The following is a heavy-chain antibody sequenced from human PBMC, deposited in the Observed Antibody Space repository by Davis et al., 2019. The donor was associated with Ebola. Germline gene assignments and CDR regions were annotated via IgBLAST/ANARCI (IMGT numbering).Heavy chain of an antibody. J-gene: IGHJ4*02. CDR3: ASLYDFWSGRYDY. Sequence: GESLKISCAASGFTFSSYSMNWVRQAPGKGLEWVAVISYDGSNKYYADSVKGRFTISRDNSKNTLYLQMNSLRAEDTAVYYCASLYDFWSGRYDYWGQGTLVTVSS. V-gene: IGHV3-30*03. D-gene: IGHD3-3*01. CDR2: ISYDGSNK. CDR1: GFTFSSYS.